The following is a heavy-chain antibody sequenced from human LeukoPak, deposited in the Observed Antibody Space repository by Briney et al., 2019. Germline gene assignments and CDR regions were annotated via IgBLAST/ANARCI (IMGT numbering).Heavy chain of an antibody. D-gene: IGHD4-17*01. V-gene: IGHV3-7*05. CDR2: IKQDGSQK. CDR1: GFTFSSYW. Sequence: PGGSLRLSCAASGFTFSSYWMSWVRQAPRQGLDWVATIKQDGSQKEYVDFVKGRFTISRDNAKNSLYLQMNSLRAEDTAVYYCARDPTVTNFHDAFDIWGQGTMVTVSS. CDR3: ARDPTVTNFHDAFDI. J-gene: IGHJ3*02.